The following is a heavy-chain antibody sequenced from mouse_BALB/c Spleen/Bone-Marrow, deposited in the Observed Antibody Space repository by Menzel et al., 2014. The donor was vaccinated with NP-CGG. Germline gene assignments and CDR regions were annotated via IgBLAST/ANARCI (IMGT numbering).Heavy chain of an antibody. CDR1: GFTFSSFG. D-gene: IGHD2-3*01. J-gene: IGHJ2*01. V-gene: IGHV5-17*02. Sequence: EVQGVESGGGLVQPGGSRKLSCAASGFTFSSFGMHWVRQAPEKGLEWVAYISSGSSIIYYADTVEGRITISRDNPKNPLFLQMTSLRSEYTARYYCARSQFYENDFDFWGQGTTLTVSS. CDR2: ISSGSSII. CDR3: ARSQFYENDFDF.